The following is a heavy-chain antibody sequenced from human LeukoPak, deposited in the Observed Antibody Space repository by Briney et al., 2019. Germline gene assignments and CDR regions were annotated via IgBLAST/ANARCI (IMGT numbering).Heavy chain of an antibody. Sequence: SETLSLTCALSGGSITDYFYNWVRQPPGKGLEWIGEINHSGSSTYNPSLKSRVSISVDTSKNQFSLKLSSVSAADTAVYYCARSSGYLFDPWGQGTLVTVSS. V-gene: IGHV4-34*01. CDR2: INHSGSS. J-gene: IGHJ5*02. CDR1: GGSITDYF. D-gene: IGHD3-22*01. CDR3: ARSSGYLFDP.